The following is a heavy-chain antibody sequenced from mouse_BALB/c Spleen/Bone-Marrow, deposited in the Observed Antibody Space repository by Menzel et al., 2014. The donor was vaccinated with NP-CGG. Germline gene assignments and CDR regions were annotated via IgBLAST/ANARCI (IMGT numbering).Heavy chain of an antibody. D-gene: IGHD1-2*01. J-gene: IGHJ2*01. CDR3: ARYRLGTYFDY. V-gene: IGHV14-3*02. CDR1: GFDIXDTY. Sequence: EVKLQESGAELVKPGASVKLSCTASGFDIXDTYMHWVKQRPEQGLEWIGRIDPANGNTKYDPKFQGKATITADTSSNTAYLQLSSLTSEDTAVYYCARYRLGTYFDYWGQGTTLTVSS. CDR2: IDPANGNT.